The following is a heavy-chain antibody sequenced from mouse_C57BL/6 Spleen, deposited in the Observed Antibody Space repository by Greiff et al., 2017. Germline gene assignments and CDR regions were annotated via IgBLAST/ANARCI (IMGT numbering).Heavy chain of an antibody. CDR1: GYTFTSYW. D-gene: IGHD4-1*01. CDR2: IHPNSGST. V-gene: IGHV1-64*01. J-gene: IGHJ3*01. Sequence: VQLQQPGAELVKPGATVKLSCKASGYTFTSYWLHWVKQRPGQGLEWIGMIHPNSGSTNYNEKFKSKATLTVDKSSSTAYMQLSSLTSEDSAVYYCARSNWDDSLAYWGQGTLVTVSA. CDR3: ARSNWDDSLAY.